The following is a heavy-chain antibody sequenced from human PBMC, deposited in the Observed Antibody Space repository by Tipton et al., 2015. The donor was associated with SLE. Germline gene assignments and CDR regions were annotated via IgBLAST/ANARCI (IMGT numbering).Heavy chain of an antibody. CDR2: INHSGST. D-gene: IGHD4-11*01. J-gene: IGHJ4*02. V-gene: IGHV4-34*01. CDR1: GGSFSGYY. CDR3: ARDYMDYRIFDY. Sequence: TLSLTCAVYGGSFSGYYWSWIRQPPGKGLEWIGEINHSGSTNYNPSLKSRVTISIDTSGNQFSLKVKSVTAADTAVYYCARDYMDYRIFDYWGQGTLVAVSS.